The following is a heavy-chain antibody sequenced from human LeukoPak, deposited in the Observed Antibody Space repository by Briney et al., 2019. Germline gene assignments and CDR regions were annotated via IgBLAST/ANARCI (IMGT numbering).Heavy chain of an antibody. D-gene: IGHD5-24*01. CDR2: IYYSGST. Sequence: SETLSLTCTVSGGSISSSSYYWGWIRQPPGKGLEWIGSIYYSGSTYYNPSLKSRVTISVDTSKSQFSLKLSSVTAADTAVYYCAKGEMAGGGNDYWGQGTLVTVSS. J-gene: IGHJ4*02. V-gene: IGHV4-39*01. CDR1: GGSISSSSYY. CDR3: AKGEMAGGGNDY.